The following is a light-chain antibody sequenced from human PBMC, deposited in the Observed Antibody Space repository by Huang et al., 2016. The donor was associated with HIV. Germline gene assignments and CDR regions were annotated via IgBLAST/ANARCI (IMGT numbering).Light chain of an antibody. V-gene: IGKV3-15*01. Sequence: EIVMTQSPATLSVSPGERATLSCRASQSVSSNLAWYQQKPGQAHRLLIYGASTRATVIPAKFSGSGSGTEFTLTISSLQSEDFAVYYCQQYNNWPPITFGQGTRLEIK. J-gene: IGKJ5*01. CDR1: QSVSSN. CDR2: GAS. CDR3: QQYNNWPPIT.